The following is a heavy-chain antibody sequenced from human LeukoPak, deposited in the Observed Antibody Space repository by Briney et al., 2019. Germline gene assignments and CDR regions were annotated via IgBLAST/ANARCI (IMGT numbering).Heavy chain of an antibody. D-gene: IGHD3-22*01. CDR3: TTEHYYDSSGYNRYGLYDAFDI. CDR1: GFTFSNAW. CDR2: IKSKTDGGTT. Sequence: GGSLRLSCAASGFTFSNAWMSWVRQAPGKGLEWVGRIKSKTDGGTTDYAAPVKGRFTISRDDSKNTLYLQMNSLKTEDTAVYYCTTEHYYDSSGYNRYGLYDAFDIWGQGTMVTVSS. J-gene: IGHJ3*02. V-gene: IGHV3-15*01.